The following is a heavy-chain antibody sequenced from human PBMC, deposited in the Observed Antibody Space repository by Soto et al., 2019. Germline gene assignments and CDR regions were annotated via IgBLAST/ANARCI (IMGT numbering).Heavy chain of an antibody. CDR2: IYSGGTT. Sequence: PGGSLRLSCAASGFTVSSHYMSWVRQAPGKGLEWVSVIYSGGTTYYADSVKGRFTISRDNSKNTLYLQMNSLRAEDTAVYYCARDSRGYYSFDYWGQETLVTVSS. J-gene: IGHJ4*02. V-gene: IGHV3-53*01. CDR3: ARDSRGYYSFDY. D-gene: IGHD3-3*01. CDR1: GFTVSSHY.